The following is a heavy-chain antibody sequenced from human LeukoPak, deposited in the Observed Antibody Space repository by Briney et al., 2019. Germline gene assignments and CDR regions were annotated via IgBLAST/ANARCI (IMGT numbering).Heavy chain of an antibody. CDR3: ARVKYYYDSRGPYYYYYGMDV. CDR2: IYYSGST. J-gene: IGHJ6*02. CDR1: GGSISGYY. D-gene: IGHD3-22*01. Sequence: SETLSLTCAVSGGSISGYYWTWIRQPPGKGLEWIGYIYYSGSTNYNPSLKSRVTISVDTSKNQFSLKLSSVTAADTAVYYCARVKYYYDSRGPYYYYYGMDVWGQGTTVTVSS. V-gene: IGHV4-59*01.